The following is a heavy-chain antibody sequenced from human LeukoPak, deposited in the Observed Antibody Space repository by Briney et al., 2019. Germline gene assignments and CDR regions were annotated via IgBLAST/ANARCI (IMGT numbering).Heavy chain of an antibody. CDR3: ARGTSSSWYRWFDY. D-gene: IGHD6-13*01. CDR1: GGSISSSSYY. Sequence: SSQTLSLTCTVSGGSISSSSYYWGWIRQPPGKGLEWIGSIYYSGSPYYNPSLKSRVTISVDTSKNQFSLKLSSVTAADTAVYYCARGTSSSWYRWFDYWGQGTLVTVSS. CDR2: IYYSGSP. V-gene: IGHV4-39*01. J-gene: IGHJ4*02.